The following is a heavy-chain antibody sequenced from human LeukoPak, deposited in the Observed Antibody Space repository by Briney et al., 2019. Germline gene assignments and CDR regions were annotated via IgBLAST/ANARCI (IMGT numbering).Heavy chain of an antibody. J-gene: IGHJ4*02. CDR3: ARAGIVGATELDY. Sequence: SETLSLTCTVSGGSISSYYWSWIRQPPGKGLEWIGYIYCSGSTNYNPSLKSRVTISVDTSKNQFSLKLGSVTAADTAVYYCARAGIVGATELDYWGQGTLVTVSS. D-gene: IGHD1-26*01. CDR2: IYCSGST. V-gene: IGHV4-59*01. CDR1: GGSISSYY.